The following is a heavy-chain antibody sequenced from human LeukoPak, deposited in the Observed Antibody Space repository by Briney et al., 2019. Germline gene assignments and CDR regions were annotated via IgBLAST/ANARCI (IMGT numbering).Heavy chain of an antibody. J-gene: IGHJ1*01. CDR2: ISSSSSYI. CDR3: ARDKTPVAGHHVPSRYPDKYSQP. V-gene: IGHV3-21*01. D-gene: IGHD6-19*01. Sequence: GGSLRLSCAASGFTFSSYSMNWVRQAPGKGLEWVSAISSSSSYIYYADSVKGRFTISRDNAKNSLYLQMNRLKAQATAGYYCARDKTPVAGHHVPSRYPDKYSQPWGQGPPVTVSS. CDR1: GFTFSSYS.